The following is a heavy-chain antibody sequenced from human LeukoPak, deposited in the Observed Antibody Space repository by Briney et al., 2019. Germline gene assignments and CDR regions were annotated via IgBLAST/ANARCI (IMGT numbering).Heavy chain of an antibody. D-gene: IGHD3-22*01. CDR1: GFTFSSYA. Sequence: PGGSLRLSCAASGFTFSSYAMSWVRQAPGKGLEWVSARSGSGGSTYYADSVKGRFTISRDNSKNTLYLQMNSLRAEDQAVYYCAREPMIVVVIPYFDYWGQGTLVTVSS. CDR2: RSGSGGST. CDR3: AREPMIVVVIPYFDY. V-gene: IGHV3-23*01. J-gene: IGHJ4*02.